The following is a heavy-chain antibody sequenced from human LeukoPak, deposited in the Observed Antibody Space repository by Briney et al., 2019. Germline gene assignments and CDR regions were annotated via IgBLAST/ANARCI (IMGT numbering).Heavy chain of an antibody. D-gene: IGHD3-10*01. CDR3: ATSGSSFDYYHYIDV. V-gene: IGHV4-59*12. CDR2: IYYSGST. Sequence: SETLSLTCTVSGGSISSYYWSWIRQPPGKGLERIGYIYYSGSTNYNPSLKSRVTMSIDTSKNQFSLKLSSVTAADTAVYYCATSGSSFDYYHYIDVWGKGTTVTVSS. J-gene: IGHJ6*03. CDR1: GGSISSYY.